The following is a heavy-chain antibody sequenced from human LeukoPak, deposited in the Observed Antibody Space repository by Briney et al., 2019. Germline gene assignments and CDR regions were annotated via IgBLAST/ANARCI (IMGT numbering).Heavy chain of an antibody. CDR1: GGSISSYY. CDR3: ARESNSYMDV. Sequence: PSETLSLTCTVSGGSISSYYWSWIRQPPGKGLEWIGYIHTSGSTNYNPSLKSRLTISLDTSKNQFSLNLSSVTAADTAVYYCARESNSYMDVWGKGTTVTVSS. V-gene: IGHV4-59*01. CDR2: IHTSGST. D-gene: IGHD5-24*01. J-gene: IGHJ6*03.